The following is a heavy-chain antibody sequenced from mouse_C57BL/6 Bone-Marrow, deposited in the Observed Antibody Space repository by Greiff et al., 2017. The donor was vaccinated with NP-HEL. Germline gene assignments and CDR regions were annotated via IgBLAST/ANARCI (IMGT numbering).Heavy chain of an antibody. CDR1: GYTFTHYW. Sequence: VKLQESGAELVRPGTSVKMSCKASGYTFTHYWIGWAKQRPGHGLEWIGDIYPGGGYTNYNEKFKGKATLTADQSSSTAYMQFRSLTSEDSAIYYCARELDYVLFDYGGQGTTLTVSS. V-gene: IGHV1-63*01. CDR3: ARELDYVLFDY. D-gene: IGHD2-4*01. CDR2: IYPGGGYT. J-gene: IGHJ2*01.